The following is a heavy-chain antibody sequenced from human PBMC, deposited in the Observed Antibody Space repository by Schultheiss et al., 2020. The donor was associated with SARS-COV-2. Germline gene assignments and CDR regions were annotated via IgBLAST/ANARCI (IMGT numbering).Heavy chain of an antibody. Sequence: SETLSLTCTVSGGSISSSSYYWGWIRQPPGKGLEWIGSIYYSGSTYYNPSLKSRVTISVDTSKNQFSLKLSSVTAADTAVYYCARQGDSVAAAGNNWFDPWGQGTLVTVSS. J-gene: IGHJ5*02. CDR1: GGSISSSSYY. CDR3: ARQGDSVAAAGNNWFDP. V-gene: IGHV4-39*01. CDR2: IYYSGST. D-gene: IGHD6-13*01.